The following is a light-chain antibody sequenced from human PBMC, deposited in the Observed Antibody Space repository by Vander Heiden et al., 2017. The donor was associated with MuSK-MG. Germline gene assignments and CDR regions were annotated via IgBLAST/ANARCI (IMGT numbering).Light chain of an antibody. V-gene: IGKV3-11*01. J-gene: IGKJ4*01. CDR1: QTIGRQ. CDR3: QQRGYWPLT. CDR2: DAS. Sequence: EIVLTQSPATLSLSPGERATLSCRASQTIGRQLAWYQHKPGQPPRLVIADASSRATGIPARFSGSGSGTDFTLTISSLESEDFAVYFCQQRGYWPLTFGGGTKVEIK.